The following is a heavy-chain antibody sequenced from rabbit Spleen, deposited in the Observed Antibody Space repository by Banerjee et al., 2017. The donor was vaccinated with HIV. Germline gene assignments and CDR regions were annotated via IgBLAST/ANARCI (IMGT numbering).Heavy chain of an antibody. CDR1: GFSFSSSYY. V-gene: IGHV1S40*01. J-gene: IGHJ6*01. Sequence: QSLEESGGDLVKPEGSLTLTCTASGFSFSSSYYMCWVRQAPGKGLEWIACIYISNGNTYYASWARGRFTISKTSSTTVTLQMTRLTAADTATYFCARDTSSSFSSYGMDLWGPGTLVTVS. CDR2: IYISNGNT. CDR3: ARDTSSSFSSYGMDL. D-gene: IGHD1-1*01.